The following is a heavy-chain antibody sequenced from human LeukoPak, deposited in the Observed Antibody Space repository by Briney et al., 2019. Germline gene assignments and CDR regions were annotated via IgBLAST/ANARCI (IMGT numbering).Heavy chain of an antibody. J-gene: IGHJ4*02. Sequence: PGGSLRLSCAASGFTVSSSYMSWVRQAPGKGLEWVSVIYSGGSTYYADSVKGRFTISRDNSKNTLYLQMNSLRAEDTAVYYCLSVAGSKSNDYWGQGTLVTVSS. CDR2: IYSGGST. V-gene: IGHV3-53*01. CDR3: LSVAGSKSNDY. D-gene: IGHD6-19*01. CDR1: GFTVSSSY.